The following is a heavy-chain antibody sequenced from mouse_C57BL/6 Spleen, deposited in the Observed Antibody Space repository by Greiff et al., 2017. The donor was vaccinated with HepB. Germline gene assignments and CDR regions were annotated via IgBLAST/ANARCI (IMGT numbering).Heavy chain of an antibody. CDR3: TRLTGPYYYAMDY. Sequence: EVQGVESGEGLVKPGGSLKLSCAASGFTFSSYAMSWVRQTPEKRLEWVAYISSGGDYIYYADTVKGRFTISRDNARNTLYLQMSSLKSEDTAMYYCTRLTGPYYYAMDYWGQGTSVTVSS. V-gene: IGHV5-9-1*02. CDR1: GFTFSSYA. CDR2: ISSGGDYI. D-gene: IGHD4-1*01. J-gene: IGHJ4*01.